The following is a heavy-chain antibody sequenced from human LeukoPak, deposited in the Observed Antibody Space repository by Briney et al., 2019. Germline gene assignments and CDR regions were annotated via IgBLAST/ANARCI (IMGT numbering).Heavy chain of an antibody. J-gene: IGHJ6*02. CDR2: IYYTGST. CDR3: AGARGYCSGGSCVYGKDV. D-gene: IGHD2-15*01. Sequence: SETLSLTCTVSGGSISTSTYYWGWIRLPPGKGLEWFGTIYYTGSTFDNPSLRSRVTIAVDTSRNQFSLKLNSVTAADTAVYYCAGARGYCSGGSCVYGKDVWGQGTTVTVSS. V-gene: IGHV4-39*01. CDR1: GGSISTSTYY.